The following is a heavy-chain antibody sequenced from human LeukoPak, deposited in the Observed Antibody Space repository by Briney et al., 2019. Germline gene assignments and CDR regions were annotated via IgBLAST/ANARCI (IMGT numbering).Heavy chain of an antibody. Sequence: SETLSLTCTVSGGSISSGGYYWSWIRQHPGKGLEWIGYIYYSGSTYYNPSLKSRVTISVDTSKNQFSLKLNSVTAADTAVYYCARAVVSFGVVIDYWGQGTLVTVSS. D-gene: IGHD3-3*01. CDR2: IYYSGST. J-gene: IGHJ4*02. CDR3: ARAVVSFGVVIDY. CDR1: GGSISSGGYY. V-gene: IGHV4-31*03.